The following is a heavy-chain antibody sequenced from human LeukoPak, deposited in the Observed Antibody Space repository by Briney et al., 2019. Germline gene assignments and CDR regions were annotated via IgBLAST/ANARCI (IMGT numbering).Heavy chain of an antibody. V-gene: IGHV3-30*04. D-gene: IGHD6-13*01. J-gene: IGHJ4*02. CDR2: ISYQGSNQ. Sequence: GRSLRFSCAASGFTFSNYAMHWVRQAPGKGLEWVAFISYQGSNQYYADSVKGRFTISRDNSNNTLYLQMNSLRAEDTAVYYCARDLTSSNGADYWGQGTLVTVSS. CDR3: ARDLTSSNGADY. CDR1: GFTFSNYA.